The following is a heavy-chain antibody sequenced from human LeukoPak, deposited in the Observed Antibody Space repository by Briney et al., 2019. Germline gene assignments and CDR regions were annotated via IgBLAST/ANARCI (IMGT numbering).Heavy chain of an antibody. D-gene: IGHD6-13*01. CDR1: GFTFSDYY. CDR2: ISSSGSTI. CDR3: AREYSSSWYARNYYYYYMDV. Sequence: GGSLRLSCAASGFTFSDYYMSWIRQAPGKGLEWVSYISSSGSTIYYADSVKGRFTISRDNAKNSLYLQMNSLRAEDTAVYYCAREYSSSWYARNYYYYYMDVWGKGTTVTVSS. V-gene: IGHV3-11*04. J-gene: IGHJ6*03.